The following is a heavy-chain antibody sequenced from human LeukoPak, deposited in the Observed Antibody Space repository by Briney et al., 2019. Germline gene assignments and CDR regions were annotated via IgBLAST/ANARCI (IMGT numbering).Heavy chain of an antibody. CDR2: IIPIFGTA. CDR1: GGTFSSYA. CDR3: ATPTIPYIQLWFRGPRWRFDY. D-gene: IGHD5-18*01. V-gene: IGHV1-69*01. J-gene: IGHJ4*02. Sequence: ASVKVSCMASGGTFSSYAISWVRQAPGQGLEWMGGIIPIFGTANYAQKFQGRVTITADESTSTAYMELSSLRSEDTAVYYCATPTIPYIQLWFRGPRWRFDYWGQGTLVTVSS.